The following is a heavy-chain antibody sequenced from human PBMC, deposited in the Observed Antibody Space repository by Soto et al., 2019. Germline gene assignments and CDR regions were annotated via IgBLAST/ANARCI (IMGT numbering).Heavy chain of an antibody. Sequence: QVQLVQSGAEVKKPGSSVKVSCKASGGTFSSYAISWVRQAPGQGLEWMGGIIPIFGTANYAQKFQGRVTITADESTSTAYMELSSLRSEDTAVYYCARDHIAARPTTVDCYSFDPWGQGTLVTVSS. V-gene: IGHV1-69*01. CDR2: IIPIFGTA. CDR1: GGTFSSYA. D-gene: IGHD6-6*01. CDR3: ARDHIAARPTTVDCYSFDP. J-gene: IGHJ5*02.